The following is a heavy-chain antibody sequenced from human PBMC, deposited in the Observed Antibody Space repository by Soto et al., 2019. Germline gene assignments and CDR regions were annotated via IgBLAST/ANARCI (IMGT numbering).Heavy chain of an antibody. D-gene: IGHD6-13*01. CDR2: IWYDGSNK. CDR1: GFTFSSYG. CDR3: ARDGWPDSSRWDGSNGAALNWFDP. J-gene: IGHJ5*02. V-gene: IGHV3-33*01. Sequence: QVQLVESGGGVVQPGRSLRLSCAASGFTFSSYGMHWVRQAPGKGLEWVAVIWYDGSNKSYADSVKGRFTISRDNSKNTLYLQMNSLRADDTAVYYCARDGWPDSSRWDGSNGAALNWFDPWGQGTMVTVSS.